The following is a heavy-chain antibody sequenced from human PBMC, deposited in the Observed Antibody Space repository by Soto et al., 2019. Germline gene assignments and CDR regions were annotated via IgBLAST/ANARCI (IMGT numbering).Heavy chain of an antibody. CDR1: GFTFSSYG. V-gene: IGHV3-30*18. Sequence: GGSLRLSCAASGFTFSSYGMHWVRQAPCKGLEWVAVISYDGSNKYYADSVKGRFTISRDNSKNTLYLQMNSLRAEDTAVYYCAKDDTIFGVVPAIYDYWGQGTLVTVSS. D-gene: IGHD3-3*01. J-gene: IGHJ4*02. CDR2: ISYDGSNK. CDR3: AKDDTIFGVVPAIYDY.